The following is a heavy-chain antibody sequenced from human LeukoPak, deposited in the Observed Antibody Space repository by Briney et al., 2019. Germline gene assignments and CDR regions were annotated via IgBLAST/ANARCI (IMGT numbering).Heavy chain of an antibody. CDR2: IDYSGST. CDR1: GGSISTYY. V-gene: IGHV4-59*08. J-gene: IGHJ3*02. CDR3: ARGRRYSGRHDAFDI. Sequence: SETLSLTCTVSGGSISTYYLTWIRQPPGKGLEWIGNIDYSGSTNYNPSLKSRVTVSVDTSRNHFSRRLSSVTAADTALYFCARGRRYSGRHDAFDIWGQGTMVTVSS. D-gene: IGHD1-26*01.